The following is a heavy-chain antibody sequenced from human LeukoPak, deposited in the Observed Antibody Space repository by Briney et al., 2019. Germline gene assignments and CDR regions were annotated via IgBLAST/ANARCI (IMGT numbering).Heavy chain of an antibody. CDR1: AFAFSDSY. V-gene: IGHV3-11*04. CDR2: ISSSGDLI. CDR3: ARESSVVRGVITDFDY. Sequence: GGSLRLSCAASAFAFSDSYMSWIRQAPGKGLEWVSYISSSGDLISYADSVKGRFTISRDSAKKSLYLQMNSLRAEDTAVYYCARESSVVRGVITDFDYWGQGTLVTVSS. D-gene: IGHD3-10*01. J-gene: IGHJ4*02.